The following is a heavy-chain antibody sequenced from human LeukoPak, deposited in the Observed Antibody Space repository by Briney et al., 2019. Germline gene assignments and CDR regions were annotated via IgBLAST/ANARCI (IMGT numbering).Heavy chain of an antibody. D-gene: IGHD3-22*01. CDR1: GFTFSSYG. CDR2: IRYDGSNK. Sequence: PGGSLRLSCAASGFTFSSYGMHWVRQAPGQGLEWVAFIRYDGSNKYYADSVKGRFTISRDNSKNTLYLQMNSLRAEDTAVYYCAKDHYYDTPNFDYWGQGTLVTVSS. CDR3: AKDHYYDTPNFDY. J-gene: IGHJ4*02. V-gene: IGHV3-30*02.